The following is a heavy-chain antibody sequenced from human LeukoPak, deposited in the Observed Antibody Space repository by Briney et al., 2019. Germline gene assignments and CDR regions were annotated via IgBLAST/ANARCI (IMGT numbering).Heavy chain of an antibody. D-gene: IGHD4-17*01. CDR3: ARRAGEYSHPYDY. J-gene: IGHJ4*02. CDR1: GFTVSSNS. CDR2: IYNGGNT. Sequence: QTGGSLRLSCTVSGFTVSSNSMSWVRQAPGKGLEGGSFIYNGGNTLYSDSVQGRFTISRDNSKSTLYLQMNRLRAEDTAVYYCARRAGEYSHPYDYWGQGTLVTVSS. V-gene: IGHV3-53*01.